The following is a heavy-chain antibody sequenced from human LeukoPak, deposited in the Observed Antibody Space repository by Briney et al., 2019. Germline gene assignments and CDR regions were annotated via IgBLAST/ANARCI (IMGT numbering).Heavy chain of an antibody. CDR2: IWYDGSNK. CDR1: GFTFSSYG. CDR3: VRGFRGYSSDY. Sequence: GGSLRLSCGASGFTFSSYGMHWVRQAPGKGLEWVAVIWYDGSNKYYADSVKGRFTISRDNSKNTLFLQMNSLRAEDTAVYYCVRGFRGYSSDYWGQGTLVTVSS. J-gene: IGHJ4*02. V-gene: IGHV3-33*01.